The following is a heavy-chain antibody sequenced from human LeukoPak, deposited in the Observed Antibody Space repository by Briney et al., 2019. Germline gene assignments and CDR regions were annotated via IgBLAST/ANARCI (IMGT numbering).Heavy chain of an antibody. CDR3: TRGDYGDYEASDAFDI. D-gene: IGHD4-17*01. V-gene: IGHV3-49*04. J-gene: IGHJ3*02. CDR1: GFTFSSYS. CDR2: IRSKAYGGTT. Sequence: GGSLRLSCAASGFTFSSYSMSWVRQAPGKGLEWVGFIRSKAYGGTTEYAASVKGRFTISRDDSKSIAYLQMNSLKTEDTAVYYCTRGDYGDYEASDAFDIWGQGTMVTVSS.